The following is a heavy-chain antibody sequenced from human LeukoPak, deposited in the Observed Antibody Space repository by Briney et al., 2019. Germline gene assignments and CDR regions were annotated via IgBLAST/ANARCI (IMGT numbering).Heavy chain of an antibody. J-gene: IGHJ4*02. V-gene: IGHV3-30-3*01. CDR1: GFTFSSYS. Sequence: GGSLRLSCAASGFTFSSYSMHWVRQAPGKGLEWVAVISYDGSNKYYADSVKGRFTISRDTSKNTLYLQMNSLRAEDTAVYFCAREGSIVPHQDLDCWGQGTLVAVSS. CDR3: AREGSIVPHQDLDC. D-gene: IGHD2-21*01. CDR2: ISYDGSNK.